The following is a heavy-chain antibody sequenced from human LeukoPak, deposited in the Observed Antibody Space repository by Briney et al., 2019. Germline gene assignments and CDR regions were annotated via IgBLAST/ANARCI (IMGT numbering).Heavy chain of an antibody. Sequence: GGSLRLSCAASGFSFSTYAMTWVRQAPGRGLEWVSAIDWTSHYIFYRDSVQGRFTISRDNSKDTLYLQMNSLRDEDTAVYYCAKRPSDYGDYVTYFDYWGQGTLVTVSS. CDR3: AKRPSDYGDYVTYFDY. CDR1: GFSFSTYA. D-gene: IGHD4-17*01. J-gene: IGHJ4*02. V-gene: IGHV3-23*01. CDR2: IDWTSHYI.